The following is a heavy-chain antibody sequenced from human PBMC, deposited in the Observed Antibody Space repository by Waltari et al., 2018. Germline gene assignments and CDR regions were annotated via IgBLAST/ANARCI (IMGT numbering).Heavy chain of an antibody. J-gene: IGHJ4*02. CDR1: GFTVTNYY. D-gene: IGHD2-21*02. Sequence: HLVESGGGLIQPGGSLRLSCAASGFTVTNYYMSWVRQAPGRGLVCVSVIDSAVTTYYADSVNGRFTISRDTFRNTLYLQMDNLRPDDTAVYYCARGNTASLDYWGQGTLVTVSS. CDR2: IDSAVTT. CDR3: ARGNTASLDY. V-gene: IGHV3-53*01.